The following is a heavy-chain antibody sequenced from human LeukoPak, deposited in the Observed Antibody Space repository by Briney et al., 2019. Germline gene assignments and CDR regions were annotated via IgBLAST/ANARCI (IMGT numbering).Heavy chain of an antibody. CDR1: GGTFGSYA. CDR3: ARAEWTYYYDSSPNDY. Sequence: GASVKVSCEASGGTFGSYAISWVRQAPGQGLEWMGRIIPILGIANYAQKFQGRVTITADKSTSTAYMELSSLRSEDTAVYYCARAEWTYYYDSSPNDYWGQGTLVTVSS. V-gene: IGHV1-69*04. CDR2: IIPILGIA. D-gene: IGHD3-22*01. J-gene: IGHJ4*02.